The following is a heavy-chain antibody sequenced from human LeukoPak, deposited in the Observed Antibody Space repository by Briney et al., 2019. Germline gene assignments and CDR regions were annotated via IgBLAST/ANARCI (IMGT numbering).Heavy chain of an antibody. Sequence: GRSLTLSCAASGFTFSSYVMSWVRQAPGRGLGWVSDLSGSGGRTYYADSVNGRFTISRDNSKSTLYLQMNSMGAEDTAVYYCARESENYYFDYWGQGTLVTVSS. J-gene: IGHJ4*02. CDR1: GFTFSSYV. D-gene: IGHD1-7*01. V-gene: IGHV3-23*01. CDR2: LSGSGGRT. CDR3: ARESENYYFDY.